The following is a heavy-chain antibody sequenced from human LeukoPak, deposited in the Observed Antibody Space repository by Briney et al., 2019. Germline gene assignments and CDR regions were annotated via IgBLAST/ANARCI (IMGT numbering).Heavy chain of an antibody. D-gene: IGHD3-10*02. CDR3: AELGITMIGGV. Sequence: GGSLRLSCAASGFTFSSYWMHWVRQAPGKGLVWVSRIDYDGINTFYTDSVKGRFTVSRDNAKNSLYLQMNSLRAEDTAVYYCAELGITMIGGVWGKGTTVTISS. J-gene: IGHJ6*04. CDR2: IDYDGINT. V-gene: IGHV3-74*01. CDR1: GFTFSSYW.